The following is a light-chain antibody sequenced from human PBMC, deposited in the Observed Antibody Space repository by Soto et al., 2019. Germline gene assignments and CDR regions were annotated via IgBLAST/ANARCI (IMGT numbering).Light chain of an antibody. CDR2: DAS. CDR1: QSVSSTY. V-gene: IGKV3D-20*02. J-gene: IGKJ3*01. Sequence: EIVLTQSPGTLSLFPGERATLSCRASQSVSSTYFAWYRQKPGQPPSLLIYDASNRATGIPVRFSGSGSGTDFTLTISSLEPEDFAVYYCQQRSTWPPFSFGPGTKVDIK. CDR3: QQRSTWPPFS.